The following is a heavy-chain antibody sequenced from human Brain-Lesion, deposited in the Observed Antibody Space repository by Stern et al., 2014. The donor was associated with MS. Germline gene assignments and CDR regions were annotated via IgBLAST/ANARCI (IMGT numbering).Heavy chain of an antibody. V-gene: IGHV4-39*01. CDR2: VYYTGST. Sequence: QVQLVESGPGLVKPSETLSLTCTVSGGSITSSSYYWGWIRQPPGRGLEYIGTVYYTGSTFYDPSLKSRVTLSVDPSKNPVSLELTSVTAADTAVYYCVRPDIMGTIWNWGQGTLVTVSS. CDR1: GGSITSSSYY. D-gene: IGHD1-26*01. J-gene: IGHJ4*02. CDR3: VRPDIMGTIWN.